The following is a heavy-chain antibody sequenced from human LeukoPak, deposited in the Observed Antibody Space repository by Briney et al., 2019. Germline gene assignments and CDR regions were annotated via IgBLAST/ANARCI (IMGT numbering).Heavy chain of an antibody. CDR2: INPNSGCT. D-gene: IGHD3-22*01. CDR1: GYTFTGYY. J-gene: IGHJ1*01. CDR3: ARQDYYDSSGYYKNKEYFQH. V-gene: IGHV1-2*02. Sequence: ASVRVACKASGYTFTGYYIHWVRQAPGQVLEWMGWINPNSGCTNYAQMFQGRVTMTRDTSISKAYMELSTLRSEDTAVYYCARQDYYDSSGYYKNKEYFQHWGQGALVTVSS.